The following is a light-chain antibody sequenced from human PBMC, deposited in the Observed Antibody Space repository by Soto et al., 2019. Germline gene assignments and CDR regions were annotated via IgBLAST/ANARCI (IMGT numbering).Light chain of an antibody. CDR3: SSYTSGSTWV. V-gene: IGLV2-14*01. CDR1: SSDVGGYNY. CDR2: EVS. J-gene: IGLJ3*02. Sequence: QSALTQPASVSGSPGQSITISCTGTSSDVGGYNYVSWYQQHPGKAPKLMIYEVSNRPSGVSNRFSGSKSGNTASLTISGLQAEYEAHHYSSSYTSGSTWVFGGGTKLTVL.